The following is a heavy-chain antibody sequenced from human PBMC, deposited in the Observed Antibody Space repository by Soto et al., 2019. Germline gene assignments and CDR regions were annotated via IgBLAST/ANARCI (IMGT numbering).Heavy chain of an antibody. CDR2: IRGVSDVI. CDR1: GFTFSSYS. Sequence: EVHLVESGGELVQPGGSLRLSCVASGFTFSSYSMNWVRQVPGKGLEWVSYIRGVSDVIYYADSVKGRFTISRDNAKNSLYLQMNSLRAEDTAVYYCVRDHSYAFDMWGQGTIVTVSS. CDR3: VRDHSYAFDM. J-gene: IGHJ3*02. V-gene: IGHV3-48*01. D-gene: IGHD1-26*01.